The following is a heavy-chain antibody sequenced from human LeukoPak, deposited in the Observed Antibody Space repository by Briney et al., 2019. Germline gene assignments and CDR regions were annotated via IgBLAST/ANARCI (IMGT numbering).Heavy chain of an antibody. D-gene: IGHD4-17*01. CDR2: INHSGST. V-gene: IGHV4-34*01. CDR1: GGSFSGYY. CDR3: ARATVTTPRGAFDI. J-gene: IGHJ3*02. Sequence: PSETLSLTCAVYGGSFSGYYWSWIRQPPGKGPEWIGEINHSGSTNYNPSLKSRVTISVDRSKNQFSLKLSSVTAADTAVYYWARATVTTPRGAFDIWGQGTMVTVSS.